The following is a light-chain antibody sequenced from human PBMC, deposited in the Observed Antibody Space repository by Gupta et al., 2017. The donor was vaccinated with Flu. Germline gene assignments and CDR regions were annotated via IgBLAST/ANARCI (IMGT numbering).Light chain of an antibody. J-gene: IGLJ1*01. Sequence: SSDVGAGYDVHWYQQFPGAAPRLLIYGNTNRPSGVPDRFSATKSGTSASLTITGLQVEDETDYFCQTYDSTLRLYVFGSGTKVSVL. CDR2: GNT. V-gene: IGLV1-40*01. CDR3: QTYDSTLRLYV. CDR1: SSDVGAGYD.